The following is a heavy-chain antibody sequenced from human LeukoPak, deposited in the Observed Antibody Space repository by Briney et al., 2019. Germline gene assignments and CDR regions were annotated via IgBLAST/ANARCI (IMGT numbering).Heavy chain of an antibody. Sequence: GGSLRLSCTASGFTFGDYAMSWFRQAPGKGLEWVGFIRSKAYGGTTEYAASVKGRFTISRDDSKSIAYLQMNSLKTEDTAVYYCTRDYGGIQLWSFDYWGQGTLVTVSS. CDR2: IRSKAYGGTT. J-gene: IGHJ4*02. CDR1: GFTFGDYA. CDR3: TRDYGGIQLWSFDY. V-gene: IGHV3-49*03. D-gene: IGHD5-18*01.